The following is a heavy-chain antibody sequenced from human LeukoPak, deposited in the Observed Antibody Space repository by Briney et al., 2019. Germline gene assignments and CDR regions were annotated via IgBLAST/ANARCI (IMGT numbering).Heavy chain of an antibody. J-gene: IGHJ3*01. D-gene: IGHD3-16*01. V-gene: IGHV4-38-2*01. CDR1: GYSISRGYS. Sequence: PSETLSLTCGVSGYSISRGYSWGWIRQPPGKGLEWIGNIYHSESTHYNPSLKSRVTISPDTSKNEFSLKLTSVTASGTAVYYCARFDHVWETHGMDAFDLWGQGTMVTVSS. CDR3: ARFDHVWETHGMDAFDL. CDR2: IYHSEST.